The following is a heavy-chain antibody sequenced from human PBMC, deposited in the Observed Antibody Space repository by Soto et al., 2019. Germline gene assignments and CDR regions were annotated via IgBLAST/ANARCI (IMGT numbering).Heavy chain of an antibody. Sequence: LRLSCAASGFSFSGYWVNWVRQAPGKGLEWVANINEHGSEKNYVDSVKGRFTVSRDNTKNSLYLHMNSLRAEDTAVYFCARGGSSSGNTCWNYYDYWGQGTLFTVSS. CDR1: GFSFSGYW. CDR3: ARGGSSSGNTCWNYYDY. CDR2: INEHGSEK. D-gene: IGHD1-7*01. V-gene: IGHV3-7*03. J-gene: IGHJ4*02.